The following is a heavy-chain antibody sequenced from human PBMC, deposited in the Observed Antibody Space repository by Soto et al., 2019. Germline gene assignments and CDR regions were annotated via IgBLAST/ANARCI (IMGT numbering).Heavy chain of an antibody. Sequence: GASVKVSCKASGGTFSSYAISWVRQAPGQGLEWMGGIIPIFGTANYAQKFQGRVTITADESTSTAYMELSSLRSEDTAVYYCARGGYSDSSGYPYYFDYWGQGTLVTVSS. CDR2: IIPIFGTA. D-gene: IGHD3-22*01. CDR3: ARGGYSDSSGYPYYFDY. CDR1: GGTFSSYA. J-gene: IGHJ4*02. V-gene: IGHV1-69*13.